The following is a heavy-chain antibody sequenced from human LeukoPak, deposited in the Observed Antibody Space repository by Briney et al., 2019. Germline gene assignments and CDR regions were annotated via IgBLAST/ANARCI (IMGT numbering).Heavy chain of an antibody. CDR1: GFTFSSYA. J-gene: IGHJ3*02. V-gene: IGHV3-30*04. CDR2: ISYDGSNK. D-gene: IGHD3-22*01. CDR3: ARFDDSSDAFDI. Sequence: PGGSLRLSCAASGFTFSSYAMHWVRQAPGKGLEWVAVISYDGSNKYYADSVKGRFTISRDNAKNSLYLQMNSLRAEDTAVYYCARFDDSSDAFDIWGQGTMVTVSS.